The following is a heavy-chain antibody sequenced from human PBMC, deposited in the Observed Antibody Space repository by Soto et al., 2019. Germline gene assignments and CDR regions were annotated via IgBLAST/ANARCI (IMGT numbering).Heavy chain of an antibody. CDR3: ARGWGYDSNDYYYAY. V-gene: IGHV1-69*01. D-gene: IGHD3-22*01. CDR1: GGTFSRHA. J-gene: IGHJ4*02. CDR2: IIPIFGTA. Sequence: QVQLVQSGAEVRKPRSSVKVSCKASGGTFSRHAISWVRQAPGQGLEWMGGIIPIFGTANHAQKFQGRVTIIAAESMSTVYMELSSLRSEDTAMYYCARGWGYDSNDYYYAYWGQGTLVIVSS.